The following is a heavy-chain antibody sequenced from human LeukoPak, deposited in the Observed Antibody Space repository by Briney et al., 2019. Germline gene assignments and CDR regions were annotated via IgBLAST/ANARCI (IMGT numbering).Heavy chain of an antibody. Sequence: PGGSLRLSCAASGFTFDDYAMHWVRQAPGKGLEWVSGITWNSGSTGYADSVKGRFTISRDNAKNSLYLQMNSLRAEDTALYYCAKDTRYSYGYGMDVWGQGTTVTVSS. D-gene: IGHD5-18*01. CDR1: GFTFDDYA. CDR3: AKDTRYSYGYGMDV. V-gene: IGHV3-9*01. J-gene: IGHJ6*02. CDR2: ITWNSGST.